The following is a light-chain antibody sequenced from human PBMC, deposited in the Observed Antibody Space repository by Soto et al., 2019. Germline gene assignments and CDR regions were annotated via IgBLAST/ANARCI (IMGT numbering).Light chain of an antibody. V-gene: IGKV3-20*01. CDR3: QQYGSSPPLT. CDR2: GAS. Sequence: EIVLTQSPGTLSLSPGGRATLSCRASRGVGSNFLAWYQQKPGQAPRLLIYGASSRATGIPDRFSGSGSGTDFNLTISRLEPEDFAVYYCQQYGSSPPLTFGGGTKVEIK. J-gene: IGKJ4*01. CDR1: RGVGSNF.